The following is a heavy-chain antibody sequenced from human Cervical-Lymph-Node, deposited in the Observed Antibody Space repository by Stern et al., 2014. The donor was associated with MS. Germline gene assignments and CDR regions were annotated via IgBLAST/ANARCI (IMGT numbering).Heavy chain of an antibody. CDR3: ARHGRSGYSYGYGSPYYFDY. J-gene: IGHJ4*02. Sequence: QLQLQESGPGLVKPSETLSLTCTVSGGSISSSSYYWGWIRQPPGKGLEXIGSIYYSGSTYYNPSLKSRVTISVDTSKNQFYLKRSSVTAADTAVYYCARHGRSGYSYGYGSPYYFDYWGQGTLVTVSS. CDR1: GGSISSSSYY. V-gene: IGHV4-39*01. CDR2: IYYSGST. D-gene: IGHD5-18*01.